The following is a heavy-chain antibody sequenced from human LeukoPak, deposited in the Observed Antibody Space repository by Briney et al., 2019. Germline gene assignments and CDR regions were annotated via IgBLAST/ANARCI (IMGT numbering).Heavy chain of an antibody. Sequence: ASAKVSCKASGYTFTSYYMHWVRQAPGQGLEWMGIINPSGGSTSCARTFQGRVTMTRDTSTSTVYMELSSLRSEDTAVYYCARPGNANYFDYWGQGGLGTVSS. CDR2: INPSGGST. CDR3: ARPGNANYFDY. J-gene: IGHJ4*02. V-gene: IGHV1-46*01. D-gene: IGHD1-26*01. CDR1: GYTFTSYY.